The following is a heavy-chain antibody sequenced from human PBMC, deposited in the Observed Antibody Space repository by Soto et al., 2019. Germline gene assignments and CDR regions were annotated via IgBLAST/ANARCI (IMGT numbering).Heavy chain of an antibody. Sequence: SETLSLTCTVSGGSISSSSYYWGWIRQPPGKGLEWIGSIYYSGSTYYNPSLKSRVTISVDTSKNQFSLKLSSVTAADTAVYYCGAAAASPGWFDPWGPGTLVTVSS. CDR1: GGSISSSSYY. J-gene: IGHJ5*02. D-gene: IGHD6-13*01. V-gene: IGHV4-39*01. CDR3: GAAAASPGWFDP. CDR2: IYYSGST.